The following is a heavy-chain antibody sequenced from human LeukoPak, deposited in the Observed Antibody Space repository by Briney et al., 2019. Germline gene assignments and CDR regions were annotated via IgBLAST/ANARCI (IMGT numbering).Heavy chain of an antibody. D-gene: IGHD6-6*01. CDR3: AKDSPAEYSSALDY. V-gene: IGHV3-30*18. CDR1: GFAFSSYG. J-gene: IGHJ4*02. CDR2: ISYDGSNK. Sequence: GRSLRLSCAASGFAFSSYGMHWVRQAPGKGLEWVAVISYDGSNKYCADSVKGRFTISRDNSKNTLYLQMNSLRAEDTAVYYCAKDSPAEYSSALDYWGRGTLVTVSS.